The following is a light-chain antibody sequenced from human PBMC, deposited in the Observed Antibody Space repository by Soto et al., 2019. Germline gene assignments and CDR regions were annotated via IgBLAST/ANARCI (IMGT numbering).Light chain of an antibody. CDR2: DVT. J-gene: IGLJ1*01. V-gene: IGLV2-14*01. CDR3: CSYSSITPYV. Sequence: QSVLNQPASVSGSPGQSITISCTGTSSDVGGYNFVTWYQQYPGKAPKLIIHDVTRRPSGVSNRFSGSKSGTTASLTISGLQAEDEADYFCCSYSSITPYVFGTGSMVTV. CDR1: SSDVGGYNF.